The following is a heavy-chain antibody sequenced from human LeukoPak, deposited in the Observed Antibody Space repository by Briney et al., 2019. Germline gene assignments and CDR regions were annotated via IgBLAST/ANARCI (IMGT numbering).Heavy chain of an antibody. J-gene: IGHJ4*02. V-gene: IGHV3-9*01. CDR3: AKASSSWRFLDY. Sequence: SGGSLRLSCAASGFTFDDYAMHWVRQAAGEGLEWVSGISWNSGSIGYADSVKGRFTISRDNAKNSLYLQMNSLRTEDTALYYCAKASSSWRFLDYWGQGTLVTVSS. CDR1: GFTFDDYA. D-gene: IGHD6-13*01. CDR2: ISWNSGSI.